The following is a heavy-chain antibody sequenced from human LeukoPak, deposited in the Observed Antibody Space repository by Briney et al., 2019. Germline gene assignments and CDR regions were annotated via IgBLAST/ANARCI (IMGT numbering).Heavy chain of an antibody. V-gene: IGHV4-34*01. CDR1: GGSFSGYY. D-gene: IGHD5-24*01. Sequence: SEILSLTCAVYGGSFSGYYWSWIRQPPGKGLEWIGEINHSGSTNYNPSLKSRVTISVDTSKNQFSLKLSSVTAADTAVYYCARVMAVGSQADYWGQGTLVTVSS. CDR3: ARVMAVGSQADY. J-gene: IGHJ4*02. CDR2: INHSGST.